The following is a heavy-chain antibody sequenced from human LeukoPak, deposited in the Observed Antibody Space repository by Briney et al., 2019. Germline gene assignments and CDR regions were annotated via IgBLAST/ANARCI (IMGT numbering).Heavy chain of an antibody. CDR2: ISGSGGST. J-gene: IGHJ4*02. D-gene: IGHD6-19*01. V-gene: IGHV3-23*01. Sequence: PGGSLRLSCAASGFTFSSYAMSWVRQAPGKGLEWVPAISGSGGSTYYADSVKGRFTISRDNSKNTLYLQMNSLRAEDTAVYYCAKDLGTYSSGWLVYWGQGTLVTVSS. CDR3: AKDLGTYSSGWLVY. CDR1: GFTFSSYA.